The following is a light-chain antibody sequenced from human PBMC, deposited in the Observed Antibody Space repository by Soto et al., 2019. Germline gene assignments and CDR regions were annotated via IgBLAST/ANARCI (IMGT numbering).Light chain of an antibody. CDR1: QSVTGNY. CDR2: GAS. V-gene: IGKV3-20*01. Sequence: EIVLTQSPGTLSLSPGQRATLSCRASQSVTGNYLVWYQQKPGQAPRLLIYGASSRATGIPDRSSGSGSGTDFTLTISRLEPEDFAVYYCHQYGSSRTFGQGTKVDIK. CDR3: HQYGSSRT. J-gene: IGKJ1*01.